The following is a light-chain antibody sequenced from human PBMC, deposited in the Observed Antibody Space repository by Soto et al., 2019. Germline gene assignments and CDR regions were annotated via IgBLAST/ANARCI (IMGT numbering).Light chain of an antibody. CDR1: SSNIGSRYE. V-gene: IGLV1-40*01. Sequence: QAVVTQPPSVSGTPGQRVTISCTGSSSNIGSRYEVSWYQQLPGTAPKLLIFGNHNRPSGVPGRFSGSISATSASLAITGLQSEDEADYYCQSYDSSLSTLVFGGGTKLTVL. CDR2: GNH. J-gene: IGLJ2*01. CDR3: QSYDSSLSTLV.